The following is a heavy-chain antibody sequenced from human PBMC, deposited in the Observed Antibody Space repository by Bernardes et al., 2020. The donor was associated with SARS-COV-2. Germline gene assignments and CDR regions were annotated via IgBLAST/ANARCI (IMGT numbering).Heavy chain of an antibody. Sequence: SGPTLLKPTQTLTLTCTFSGFSLNPAGAGVAWIRHRPGEALVRPALVYWDGDERYSRSHRDRLTITQDTSRHQVSLSIINMYRGHTGTYYCEHIRYGYGLDFWGPGILVTVSS. CDR3: EHIRYGYGLDF. D-gene: IGHD5-18*01. V-gene: IGHV2-5*02. J-gene: IGHJ4*02. CDR2: VYWDGDE. CDR1: GFSLNPAGAG.